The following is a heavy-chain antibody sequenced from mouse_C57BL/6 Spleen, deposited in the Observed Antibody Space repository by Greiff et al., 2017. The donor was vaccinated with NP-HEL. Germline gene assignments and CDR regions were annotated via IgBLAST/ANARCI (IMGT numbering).Heavy chain of an antibody. CDR1: GFTFSDYG. CDR3: ARYGYYAMDY. Sequence: DVHLVESGGGLVKPGGSLKLSCAASGFTFSDYGMHWVRQAPEKGLEWVAYISSGSSTIYYADTVKGRFTISRDNAKNTLFLQMTSLRSEDTAMYYCARYGYYAMDYWGQGTSVTVSS. V-gene: IGHV5-17*01. J-gene: IGHJ4*01. D-gene: IGHD1-1*01. CDR2: ISSGSSTI.